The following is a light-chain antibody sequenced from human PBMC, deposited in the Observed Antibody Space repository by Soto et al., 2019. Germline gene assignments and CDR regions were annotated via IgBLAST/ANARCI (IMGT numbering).Light chain of an antibody. CDR1: QSISKY. Sequence: DIQITHSPSSLSASVGDRVTITCRSSQSISKYLNWYQQKPGRAPKLLIYTASILQSGVPSSFSGSGSGTDFTLTISSLQPEDFAIYYCQQSYSAPPTLGQGTKVDIK. J-gene: IGKJ1*01. V-gene: IGKV1-39*01. CDR3: QQSYSAPPT. CDR2: TAS.